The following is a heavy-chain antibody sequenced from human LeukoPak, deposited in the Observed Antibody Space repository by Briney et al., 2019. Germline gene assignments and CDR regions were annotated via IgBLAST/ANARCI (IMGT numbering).Heavy chain of an antibody. D-gene: IGHD3-10*01. Sequence: GGSLRLSCAASGFTVSSNYMSWVRQPPGKGLEWVSAISGSGGSTYYADSVKGRFTISRDNSKNTLYLQMNSLRAEDTAVYYCAKEPKKPIITSGSGGSYYYYMDVWGKGTTVTISS. CDR2: ISGSGGST. CDR1: GFTVSSNY. V-gene: IGHV3-23*01. J-gene: IGHJ6*03. CDR3: AKEPKKPIITSGSGGSYYYYMDV.